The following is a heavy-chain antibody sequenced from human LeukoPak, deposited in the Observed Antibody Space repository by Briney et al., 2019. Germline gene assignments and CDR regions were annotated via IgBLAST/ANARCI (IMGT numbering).Heavy chain of an antibody. Sequence: GGSLRLSCAASGLTFSSYAMHWVRQAPGKGLEYVSAISSNGGSTYYANSVKGRFTISRDNSKNTLYLQMGSLRAEDMAVYYCARAYYGSGSYTLDYWGQGTLVTVSS. V-gene: IGHV3-64*01. CDR1: GLTFSSYA. CDR3: ARAYYGSGSYTLDY. D-gene: IGHD3-10*01. J-gene: IGHJ4*02. CDR2: ISSNGGST.